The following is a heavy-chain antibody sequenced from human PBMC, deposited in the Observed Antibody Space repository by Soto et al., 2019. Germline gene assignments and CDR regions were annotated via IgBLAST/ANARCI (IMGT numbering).Heavy chain of an antibody. D-gene: IGHD1-26*01. CDR2: IKQDGSEN. CDR3: ARRGRRSGNYADAFDI. CDR1: GFTFSGYW. Sequence: GGSLRLSCAASGFTFSGYWMSWARQAPGKGLEWVANIKQDGSENYFVDSVKGRFTISRDNAKNSLYLQMNSLKSDDTAVYYCARRGRRSGNYADAFDIWGQGTMVTVSS. J-gene: IGHJ3*02. V-gene: IGHV3-7*03.